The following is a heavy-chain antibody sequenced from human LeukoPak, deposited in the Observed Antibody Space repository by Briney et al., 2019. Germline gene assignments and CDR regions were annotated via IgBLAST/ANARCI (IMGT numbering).Heavy chain of an antibody. CDR1: GFTFSSYA. D-gene: IGHD3-9*01. Sequence: GGSLRLSCAASGFTFSSYAMSWVRQAPGKGLEWVSAISGSGGSTYYADSVKGRFTISRDNAKNSLYLQMNSLRAEDTALYYCAKDTRYHYDILTGYFDYWGQGTLVTVSS. CDR3: AKDTRYHYDILTGYFDY. V-gene: IGHV3-23*01. J-gene: IGHJ4*02. CDR2: ISGSGGST.